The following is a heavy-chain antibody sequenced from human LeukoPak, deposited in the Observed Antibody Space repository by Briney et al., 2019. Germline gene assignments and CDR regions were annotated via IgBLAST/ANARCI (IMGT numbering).Heavy chain of an antibody. D-gene: IGHD3-10*01. V-gene: IGHV4-34*01. CDR3: ARHQPLWFGEPHIDY. CDR2: INHSGST. Sequence: SETLSLTCTVSGGSISSYYWSWIRQPPGKGLEWIGEINHSGSTNYNPSLKSRVTISVDTSKNQFSLKLSSVTAADTAVYYCARHQPLWFGEPHIDYWGQGTLVTVSS. CDR1: GGSISSYY. J-gene: IGHJ4*02.